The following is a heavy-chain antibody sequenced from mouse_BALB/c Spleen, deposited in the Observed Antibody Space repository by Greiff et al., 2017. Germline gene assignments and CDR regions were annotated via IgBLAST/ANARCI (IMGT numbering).Heavy chain of an antibody. CDR1: GYSITSDYA. CDR3: ARWDGSRFAY. V-gene: IGHV3-2*02. Sequence: EVQLVESGPGLVKPSQSLSLTCTVTGYSITSDYAWNWIRQFPGNKLEWMGYISYSGSTSYNPSLKSRISITRDTSKNQFFLQLNSVTTEDTATYYCARWDGSRFAYWGQGTLVTVSA. D-gene: IGHD1-1*01. CDR2: ISYSGST. J-gene: IGHJ3*01.